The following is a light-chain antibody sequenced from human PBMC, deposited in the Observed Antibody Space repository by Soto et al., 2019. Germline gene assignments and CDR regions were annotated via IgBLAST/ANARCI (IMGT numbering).Light chain of an antibody. CDR2: AAS. V-gene: IGKV3-11*01. CDR3: LQRSNWPWT. J-gene: IGKJ1*01. Sequence: EIVITQPPSPLSVSPGERATLSCRASQSVGSFLAWYQQKPGPAPRLLIYAASNRAPGIPARFRGRGSGKDFTLTISSLEPEGFAVYYCLQRSNWPWTFGQGTKV. CDR1: QSVGSF.